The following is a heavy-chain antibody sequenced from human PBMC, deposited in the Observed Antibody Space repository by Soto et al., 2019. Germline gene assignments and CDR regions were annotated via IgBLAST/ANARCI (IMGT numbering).Heavy chain of an antibody. V-gene: IGHV4-59*08. J-gene: IGHJ4*01. CDR3: ARLLSWWSGSGSYLLYY. D-gene: IGHD3-10*01. CDR2: IYYSGST. Sequence: SETLSLTCTVSGGSISSYYWSWIRQPPGKGLEWIGYIYYSGSTNYNPSLKSRVTISVDTSKNQFSLKLSSVTAADTAVYCCARLLSWWSGSGSYLLYYSARGTFVPGSA. CDR1: GGSISSYY.